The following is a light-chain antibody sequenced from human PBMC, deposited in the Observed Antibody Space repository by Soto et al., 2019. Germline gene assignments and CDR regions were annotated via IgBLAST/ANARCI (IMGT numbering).Light chain of an antibody. CDR3: HEYDNVPGFT. Sequence: DIQMTQSPSSLSASVGDRVTITCQASQDISNYLNWYKQKSGKAPKLLIYDASNLETAVPSRFSGRGSGTDFTFTISSLQPEDFATYYYHEYDNVPGFTFGPGTKVDI. CDR2: DAS. J-gene: IGKJ3*01. CDR1: QDISNY. V-gene: IGKV1-33*01.